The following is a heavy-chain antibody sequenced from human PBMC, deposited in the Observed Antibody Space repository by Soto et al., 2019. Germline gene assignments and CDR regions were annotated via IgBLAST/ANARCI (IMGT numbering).Heavy chain of an antibody. J-gene: IGHJ4*02. Sequence: PGGSLRLSCAASGFTFTNHNMNWVRQAPGKGLEWVSSISSSSSFRNYADSAKGRFSISRDNDKNLVYLQMDSLRAEDTAVYYCARDPPLSVLVVVATDDFWGQGTLVTVSS. V-gene: IGHV3-21*01. CDR3: ARDPPLSVLVVVATDDF. CDR2: ISSSSSFR. D-gene: IGHD2-21*01. CDR1: GFTFTNHN.